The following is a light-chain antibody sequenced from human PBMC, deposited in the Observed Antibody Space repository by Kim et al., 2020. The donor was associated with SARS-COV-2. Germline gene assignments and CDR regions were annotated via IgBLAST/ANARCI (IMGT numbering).Light chain of an antibody. CDR1: RSDVGGYNY. CDR2: DVS. CDR3: SSYTSSSTWV. V-gene: IGLV2-14*03. J-gene: IGLJ3*02. Sequence: GQSITFSCTGTRSDVGGYNYVSWYQHHPGKAPKLMIYDVSKRPSGVSNRFSGSKSGNTASLTISGLQAEDAANYYCSSYTSSSTWVFGGGTQLTVL.